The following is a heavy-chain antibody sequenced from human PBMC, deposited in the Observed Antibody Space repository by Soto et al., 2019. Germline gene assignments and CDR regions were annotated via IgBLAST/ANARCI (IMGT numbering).Heavy chain of an antibody. D-gene: IGHD3-16*02. CDR2: ISGSGGST. V-gene: IGHV3-23*01. J-gene: IGHJ4*02. CDR1: GFTFSSYA. CDR3: AKVKVGGVIVELFDY. Sequence: GGSLRLSCAASGFTFSSYAMSWVRQAPGKGLEWVSAISGSGGSTYYADSVKGRFTISRDNSKNTLYLQMNSLRAEDTAVYYCAKVKVGGVIVELFDYWGQGTLVTVSS.